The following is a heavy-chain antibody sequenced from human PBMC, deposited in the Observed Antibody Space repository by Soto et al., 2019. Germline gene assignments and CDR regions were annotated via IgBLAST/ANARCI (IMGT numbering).Heavy chain of an antibody. V-gene: IGHV1-69*06. CDR3: PTPPLNYDILTELCFDP. Sequence: ASVKVSCKASGGTFSSYAISWVRQAPGRGLEWMGGIIPIFGTANYAQKFEGRVTITADKSTSTAYMELSSLRAEDTAVYYCPTPPLNYDILTELCFDPWAQGTLVPVSS. CDR1: GGTFSSYA. D-gene: IGHD3-9*01. CDR2: IIPIFGTA. J-gene: IGHJ5*02.